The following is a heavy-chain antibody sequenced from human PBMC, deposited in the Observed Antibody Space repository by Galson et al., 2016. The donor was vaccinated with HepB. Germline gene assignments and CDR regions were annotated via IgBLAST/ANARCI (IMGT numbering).Heavy chain of an antibody. CDR2: ISKDGSDD. J-gene: IGHJ5*02. D-gene: IGHD3-3*01. V-gene: IGHV3-30*03. CDR3: ARDAGTIFDVRNYHFDH. Sequence: SLRLSCASSGFNLNNYVIHWVRQAPGKGLEWVTIISKDGSDDRYADTVKGRFTISRENSKNTVFLHLDSLGTEDTGVYYCARDAGTIFDVRNYHFDHWGQGTLVSVSS. CDR1: GFNLNNYV.